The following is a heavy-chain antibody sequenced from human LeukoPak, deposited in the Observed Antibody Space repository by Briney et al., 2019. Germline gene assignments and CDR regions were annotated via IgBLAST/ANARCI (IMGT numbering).Heavy chain of an antibody. D-gene: IGHD5-18*01. CDR1: GYSFTSYW. CDR2: IYPGDSDT. V-gene: IGHV5-51*01. Sequence: GESLKISCKGSGYSFTSYWIGWVRQMPGKGLEWMGIIYPGDSDTKYSPSFQGQVTISADKSISTAYLQWSSLKASDTAMYYCANIRGYSYGDAPGWFDPWGQGTLVTVSS. J-gene: IGHJ5*02. CDR3: ANIRGYSYGDAPGWFDP.